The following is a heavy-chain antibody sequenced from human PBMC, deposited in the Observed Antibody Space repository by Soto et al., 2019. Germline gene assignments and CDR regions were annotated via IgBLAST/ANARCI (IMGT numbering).Heavy chain of an antibody. CDR1: GGSISSGGYY. V-gene: IGHV4-31*03. J-gene: IGHJ4*02. CDR2: IYYSGST. D-gene: IGHD1-1*01. Sequence: QVQLQESGPGLVKPSQTLSLTCTVSGGSISSGGYYWSWIRQHPGKGLEWIGYIYYSGSTYYNPSFKISVTISVDTSKNKFSLKLSSVTAADTAVYYCARWPQLEPRFDYWGQGTLVTVSS. CDR3: ARWPQLEPRFDY.